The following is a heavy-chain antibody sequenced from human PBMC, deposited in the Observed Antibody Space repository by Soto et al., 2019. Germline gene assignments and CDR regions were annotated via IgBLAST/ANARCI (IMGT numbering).Heavy chain of an antibody. CDR2: IWYDGSNK. J-gene: IGHJ4*02. CDR1: GFTFSSYG. D-gene: IGHD3-22*01. V-gene: IGHV3-33*01. Sequence: GGSLRLSCAASGFTFSSYGMHWVRQAPGKGLERVAVIWYDGSNKYYADSVKGRFTISRDNSKNTLYLQMNSLRAEDTAVYYCARDRFSSGYYNYFDYWGQGTLVTVSS. CDR3: ARDRFSSGYYNYFDY.